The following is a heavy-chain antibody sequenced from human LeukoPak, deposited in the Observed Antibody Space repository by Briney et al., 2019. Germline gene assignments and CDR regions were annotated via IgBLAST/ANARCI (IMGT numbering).Heavy chain of an antibody. CDR1: GFTFSNAW. CDR3: TTSYYDYVWGSYRYQKYYFDY. CDR2: INSKTDGATT. D-gene: IGHD3-16*02. V-gene: IGHV3-15*01. Sequence: GGSLRLSCAASGFTFSNAWMSWVRQAPGKGLEWVGRINSKTDGATTDYAAPVKGRFTISRDDSKNTLYLQMNSLKTEDTAVYYCTTSYYDYVWGSYRYQKYYFDYWGQGTLVTVSS. J-gene: IGHJ4*02.